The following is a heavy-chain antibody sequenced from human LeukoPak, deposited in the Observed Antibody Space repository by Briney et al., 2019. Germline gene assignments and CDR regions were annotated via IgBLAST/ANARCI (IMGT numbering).Heavy chain of an antibody. D-gene: IGHD2-2*02. Sequence: GRSLRLSCAASGFTFSSYGMHWVRQAPGKGLEWVAVIWYGGSNKYYADSVKGRFTISRDNSKNTLYLQMNSLRDEDTAVYYCAKEYCSSTSCYTRSMDVWGKGTTVTVSS. CDR2: IWYGGSNK. V-gene: IGHV3-30*18. CDR1: GFTFSSYG. J-gene: IGHJ6*03. CDR3: AKEYCSSTSCYTRSMDV.